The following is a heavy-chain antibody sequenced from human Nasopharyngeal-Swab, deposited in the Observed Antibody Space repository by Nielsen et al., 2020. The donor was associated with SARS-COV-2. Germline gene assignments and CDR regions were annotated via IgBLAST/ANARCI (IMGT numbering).Heavy chain of an antibody. D-gene: IGHD2-2*01. Sequence: GGSLRLSCAASGFGFSAHYMDWVRQAPGMGLEWVGRIRNKDMRYTTEYAASVKGRFTISRDDSKNSLYLQMNSLKTEDAAVYYCARGRVEYASPGYFDYWGQGSLVTVSS. V-gene: IGHV3-72*01. J-gene: IGHJ4*02. CDR2: IRNKDMRYTT. CDR1: GFGFSAHY. CDR3: ARGRVEYASPGYFDY.